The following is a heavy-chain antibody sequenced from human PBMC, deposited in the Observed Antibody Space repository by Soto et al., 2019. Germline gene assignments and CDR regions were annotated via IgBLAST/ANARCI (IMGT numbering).Heavy chain of an antibody. CDR2: ISYDGSNK. J-gene: IGHJ6*02. D-gene: IGHD2-15*01. Sequence: GGSLRLSCAASGFTVSNNYMNWVRQAPGKGLEWVALISYDGSNKYYADSVKGRFAISRDNSKNTLYLQMNSLRAEDTAVYYCARMGLLHGMDVWGQGTTVTVSS. V-gene: IGHV3-30*09. CDR1: GFTVSNNY. CDR3: ARMGLLHGMDV.